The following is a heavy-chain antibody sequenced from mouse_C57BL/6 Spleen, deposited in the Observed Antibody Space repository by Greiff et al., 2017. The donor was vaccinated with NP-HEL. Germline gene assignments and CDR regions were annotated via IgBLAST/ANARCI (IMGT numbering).Heavy chain of an antibody. CDR1: GFNIKDDY. V-gene: IGHV14-4*01. CDR3: TTGRAYGNYDYFDY. D-gene: IGHD2-1*01. J-gene: IGHJ2*01. Sequence: VQLQQSGAELVRPGASVKLSCTASGFNIKDDYMHWVKQRPEQGLEWIGWIDPENGDTEYAPKFQGKATITADTSSNTAYLQLSSLTSEDTAVYYCTTGRAYGNYDYFDYWGQGTTLTVSS. CDR2: IDPENGDT.